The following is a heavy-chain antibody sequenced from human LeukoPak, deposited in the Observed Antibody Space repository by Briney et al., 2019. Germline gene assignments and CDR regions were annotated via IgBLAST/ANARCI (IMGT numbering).Heavy chain of an antibody. CDR2: ISSSGGTI. CDR3: ARRFDS. J-gene: IGHJ4*02. V-gene: IGHV3-48*03. Sequence: GGSLRLSCAASGFILSNYEMNWVRQAPGKGLEWLSQISSSGGTIYYADSVKGRFTISRDNSKNSLYLQMNSLRVEDTALYYCARRFDSWGQGTLVTVPS. CDR1: GFILSNYE.